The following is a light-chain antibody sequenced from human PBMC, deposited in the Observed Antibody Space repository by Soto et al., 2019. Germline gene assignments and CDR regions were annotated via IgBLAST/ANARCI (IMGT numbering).Light chain of an antibody. CDR1: QGRSIW. J-gene: IGKJ1*01. V-gene: IGKV1-5*01. Sequence: DIQMTQSPSTLSASVGDRVTITCRASQGRSIWLAWYRQKPGRAPKLLIHDASSLESGVPSRFSGSGSGTEFTLTINSLQPDDSATYYCQQYQSYPWTFGQGTKVDIK. CDR2: DAS. CDR3: QQYQSYPWT.